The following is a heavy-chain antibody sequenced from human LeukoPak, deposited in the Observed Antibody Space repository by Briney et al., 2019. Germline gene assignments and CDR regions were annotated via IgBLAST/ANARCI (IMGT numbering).Heavy chain of an antibody. V-gene: IGHV1-69*04. CDR3: ARDYGWDTAMAKN. CDR1: GGTFSSYA. CDR2: IILILGIA. J-gene: IGHJ4*02. D-gene: IGHD5-18*01. Sequence: SVKVSCKASGGTFSSYAISWVRQAPGQGLEWMGRIILILGIANYAQKFQGRVTITADKSTSTAYMELSSLRSEDTAVYYCARDYGWDTAMAKNWGQGTLVTVSS.